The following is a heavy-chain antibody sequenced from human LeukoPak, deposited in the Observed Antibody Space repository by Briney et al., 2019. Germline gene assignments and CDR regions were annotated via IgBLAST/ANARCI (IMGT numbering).Heavy chain of an antibody. D-gene: IGHD4-17*01. V-gene: IGHV3-30*18. CDR3: AKDHDAYGDYWSN. CDR2: ISKGGTDK. Sequence: PGGSLRLSCAASGFTFSSYGMHWVRRAPGKGLRWVALISKGGTDKYYADSVKGRFTISRDNSKNTLYLQMNSLRTEDTAVYHCAKDHDAYGDYWSNWGQGILVTVSS. CDR1: GFTFSSYG. J-gene: IGHJ4*02.